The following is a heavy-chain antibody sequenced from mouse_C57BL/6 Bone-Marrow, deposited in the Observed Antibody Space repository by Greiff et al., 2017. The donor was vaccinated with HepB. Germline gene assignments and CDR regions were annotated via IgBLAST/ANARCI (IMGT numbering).Heavy chain of an antibody. J-gene: IGHJ3*01. D-gene: IGHD2-1*01. CDR2: ILPGSGST. CDR1: GYTFTGYW. V-gene: IGHV1-9*01. Sequence: QVQLKESGAELMKPGASVKLSCKATGYTFTGYWIEWVKQRPGHGLEWIGEILPGSGSTNYNEKFKGKATFTADTSSNTDYMQLSSLTTEDSAIYYCARYFGNSWFAYWGQGTLVTVSA. CDR3: ARYFGNSWFAY.